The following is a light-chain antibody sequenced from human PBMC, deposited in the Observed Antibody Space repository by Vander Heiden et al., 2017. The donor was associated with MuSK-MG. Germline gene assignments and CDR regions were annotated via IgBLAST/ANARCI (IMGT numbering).Light chain of an antibody. V-gene: IGKV2-28*01. CDR1: QSLLHSNGYNY. Sequence: IVMTQSPLSLPVTPGATASIACRSSQSLLHSNGYNYLDWYLQKPGQSPQLLIYLGSNRASGVPDRFSGSGSGTDFTLKISRVEAEDVGVYYCMQALQTPSYTFGQGTKLEIK. CDR2: LGS. CDR3: MQALQTPSYT. J-gene: IGKJ2*01.